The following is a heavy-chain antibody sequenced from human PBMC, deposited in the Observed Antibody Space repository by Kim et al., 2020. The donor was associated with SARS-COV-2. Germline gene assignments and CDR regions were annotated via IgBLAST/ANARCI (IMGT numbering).Heavy chain of an antibody. CDR3: ARARHDSSGYSIPAGFD. Sequence: GGSLRLSCAASGFTFSSYSMNWVRQAPGKGLEWVSSISSSSSYIYYADSVKGRFTISRDNAKNSLYLQMNSLRAEDTAVYYCARARHDSSGYSIPAGFDWGQGTLVTVSS. D-gene: IGHD3-22*01. V-gene: IGHV3-21*01. CDR2: ISSSSSYI. CDR1: GFTFSSYS. J-gene: IGHJ4*02.